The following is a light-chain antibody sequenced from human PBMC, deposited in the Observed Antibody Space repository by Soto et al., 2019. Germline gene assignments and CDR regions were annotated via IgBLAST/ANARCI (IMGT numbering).Light chain of an antibody. CDR1: QSVGSD. CDR2: GAS. CDR3: QQSNNWPFT. J-gene: IGKJ4*01. V-gene: IGKV3-15*01. Sequence: EIVMTQSPATLSVSPGQRATLSCRASQSVGSDLAWYQQKPGQAPRLLIYGASTRATGIPARFSGRGSGTEFALTISSRESEDFAVYYCQQSNNWPFTFGGGTKVEIK.